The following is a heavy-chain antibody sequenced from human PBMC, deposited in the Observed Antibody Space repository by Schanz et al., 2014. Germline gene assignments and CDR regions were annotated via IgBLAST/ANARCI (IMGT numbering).Heavy chain of an antibody. CDR1: GYPFTSDD. Sequence: QVQLVQSGAEVKKPGSSMKVSCRASGYPFTSDDITWVRQAPGQGLEWMGWMNPNSGDTGYPRKFQGRVTMTRDTSTSTVYMELSSLRSEDTAFYYCTSALTTWGGMDVWGQGTTVTVSS. J-gene: IGHJ6*02. D-gene: IGHD4-4*01. CDR2: MNPNSGDT. V-gene: IGHV1-8*01. CDR3: TSALTTWGGMDV.